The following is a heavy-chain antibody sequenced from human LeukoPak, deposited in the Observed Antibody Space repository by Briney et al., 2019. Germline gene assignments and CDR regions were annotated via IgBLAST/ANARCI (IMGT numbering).Heavy chain of an antibody. J-gene: IGHJ3*02. CDR3: ARVRYDYVWGSYRYPAFDI. D-gene: IGHD3-16*02. CDR2: IYHSGST. V-gene: IGHV4-38-2*02. CDR1: GYSISSGYY. Sequence: SETLSLTCTVSGYSISSGYYWGWIRQPPGKGLEWIGSIYHSGSTYYNPSLKSRVTISVDTSKNQFSLKLSSVTAADTAVYYCARVRYDYVWGSYRYPAFDIWGQGTMVTVSS.